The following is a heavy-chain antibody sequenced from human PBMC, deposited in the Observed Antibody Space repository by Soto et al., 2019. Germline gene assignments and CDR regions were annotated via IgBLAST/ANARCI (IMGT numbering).Heavy chain of an antibody. J-gene: IGHJ4*02. D-gene: IGHD3-10*01. CDR3: AKKYYFGSGSYVFYFDY. CDR2: MSGTAGNT. V-gene: IGHV3-23*01. CDR1: GFTFSNYA. Sequence: GGSLRLSCAASGFTFSNYAMTWVRQAPGKGLEWVSTMSGTAGNTYYAESVKGRFTISRDNSKNTLYLQMNSLRAEDTAVYYCAKKYYFGSGSYVFYFDYWGQGTLVTVSS.